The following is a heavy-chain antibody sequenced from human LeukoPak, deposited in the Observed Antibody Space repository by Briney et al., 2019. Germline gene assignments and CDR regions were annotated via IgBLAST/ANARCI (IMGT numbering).Heavy chain of an antibody. CDR3: ARDVIYGSGSHGFDP. V-gene: IGHV4-39*07. CDR2: IYYSGST. Sequence: PSETLSLTCTVSGGSISSSSYYWGWIRQPPGKGLEWIGSIYYSGSTYYNPSLKSRVTISVDTSKNQFSLKLSSVTAADTAVYYCARDVIYGSGSHGFDPWGQGTLVTVSS. CDR1: GGSISSSSYY. D-gene: IGHD3-10*01. J-gene: IGHJ5*02.